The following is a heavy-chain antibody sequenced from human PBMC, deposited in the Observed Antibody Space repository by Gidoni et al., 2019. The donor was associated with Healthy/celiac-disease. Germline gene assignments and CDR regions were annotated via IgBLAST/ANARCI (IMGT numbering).Heavy chain of an antibody. J-gene: IGHJ1*01. CDR1: GGTFSSYA. CDR3: ARGGGGYSYGYLGYFQH. CDR2: IIPIFGTA. D-gene: IGHD5-18*01. Sequence: QVQLVQSGAEVKKPGSSVKVSCKASGGTFSSYAISWVRQAPGQGLEWMGGIIPIFGTANYAQKFQGRVTITADDSTSTAYMELSSLRSEDTAVYYCARGGGGYSYGYLGYFQHWGQGTLVTVSS. V-gene: IGHV1-69*01.